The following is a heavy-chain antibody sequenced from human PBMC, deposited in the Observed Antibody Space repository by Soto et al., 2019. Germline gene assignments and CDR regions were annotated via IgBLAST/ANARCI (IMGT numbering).Heavy chain of an antibody. CDR3: VRRAEGRPGDGYCYVALYX. V-gene: IGHV5-51*01. D-gene: IGHD5-18*01. CDR1: GYSYTSYW. CDR2: INPADSET. J-gene: IGHJ6*02. Sequence: ESLKISCKGSGYSYTSYWIGWVRQRPGRGLEWMVIINPADSETNYSTSFQGQVTISADRSTSTAFLQWSSLKYSDTAMYYCVRRAEGRPGDGYCYVALYXWGQGTTVTAS.